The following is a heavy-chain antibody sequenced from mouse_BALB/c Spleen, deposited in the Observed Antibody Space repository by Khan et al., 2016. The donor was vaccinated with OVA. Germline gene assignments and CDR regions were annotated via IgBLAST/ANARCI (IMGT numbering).Heavy chain of an antibody. CDR1: GYTFINYW. CDR2: INPSTGYT. D-gene: IGHD1-1*01. Sequence: QVQLQQSGAELAKPGASVKMSCKASGYTFINYWILWVKQRPGQGLEWIGYINPSTGYTEYNQNFKDKATLTADKSSSTAYMQLSSLTYEDSAVYYCARRVLRWYFDYWGQGTTLTVSS. J-gene: IGHJ2*01. CDR3: ARRVLRWYFDY. V-gene: IGHV1-7*01.